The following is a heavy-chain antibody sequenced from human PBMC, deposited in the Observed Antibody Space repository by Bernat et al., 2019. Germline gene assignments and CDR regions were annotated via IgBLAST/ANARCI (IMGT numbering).Heavy chain of an antibody. CDR2: ISGSGGST. CDR3: AKEVSSSRWFDP. D-gene: IGHD6-6*01. Sequence: EVQLLESGGGLVQPGGSLRLSCAASGFTFSSYAMSWVRQAPGKGLEWVSAISGSGGSTYYAASVKVRFTISRDNSKNTLYLQMNSLRAEDTAVYYCAKEVSSSRWFDPWGQGTLVTVSS. J-gene: IGHJ5*02. CDR1: GFTFSSYA. V-gene: IGHV3-23*01.